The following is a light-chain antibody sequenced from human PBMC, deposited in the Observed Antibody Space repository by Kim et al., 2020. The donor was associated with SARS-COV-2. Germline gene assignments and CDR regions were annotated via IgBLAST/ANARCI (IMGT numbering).Light chain of an antibody. CDR2: GVS. V-gene: IGLV2-14*04. J-gene: IGLJ3*02. CDR3: SSYTSSSTWG. Sequence: GQSIAIACTGTSGDVGGYKYVYWYQQHRGKGPKVMIYGVSNRPSGVSDRFSGSKAGNTACLRISGLQAEDEADYYCSSYTSSSTWGIGGGTQLTVL. CDR1: SGDVGGYKY.